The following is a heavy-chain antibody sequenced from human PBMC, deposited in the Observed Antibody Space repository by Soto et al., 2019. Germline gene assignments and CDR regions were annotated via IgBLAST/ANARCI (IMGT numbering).Heavy chain of an antibody. V-gene: IGHV5-51*01. J-gene: IGHJ4*02. D-gene: IGHD3-16*01. CDR2: IYPGDSDT. CDR1: GYSFSSYW. CDR3: ARLTGGTTLDX. Sequence: VEALKISCKASGYSFSSYWIGWVRQMPGKGLEWIGIIYPGDSDTTYSPSFQGQVTISAYESITTAYLQWSSLNTSDTAMYYCARLTGGTTLDXWGLGTLVTVSX.